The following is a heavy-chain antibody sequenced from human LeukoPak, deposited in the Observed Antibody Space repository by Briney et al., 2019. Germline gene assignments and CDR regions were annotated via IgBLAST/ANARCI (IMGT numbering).Heavy chain of an antibody. J-gene: IGHJ4*02. CDR3: ARDMHSSGLDY. D-gene: IGHD3-22*01. CDR1: GGSISSGDYY. CDR2: IYYSGST. V-gene: IGHV4-30-4*08. Sequence: SETLSLTCTVSGGSISSGDYYWSWIRQPPGKGLEWIGYIYYSGSTYYNPSLKSRVTISVDTSKNQFSLKLGSVTAADTAVYYCARDMHSSGLDYWGQGTLVTVSS.